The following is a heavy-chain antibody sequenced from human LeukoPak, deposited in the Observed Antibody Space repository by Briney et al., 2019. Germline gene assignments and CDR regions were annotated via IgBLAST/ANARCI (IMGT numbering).Heavy chain of an antibody. J-gene: IGHJ4*02. D-gene: IGHD3-3*01. CDR3: ARLGAGPTYYDFWSGYSSFYFDY. CDR2: IHYSGNT. CDR1: GSSTSSSNFY. V-gene: IGHV4-39*01. Sequence: SETLSLTCTVSGSSTSSSNFYWGWIRQPPGMGLEWIGGIHYSGNTYYNPSLKSRVTISIDTSKNQFSLKLSSVTAADTAVYYCARLGAGPTYYDFWSGYSSFYFDYWGQGTLVTVSS.